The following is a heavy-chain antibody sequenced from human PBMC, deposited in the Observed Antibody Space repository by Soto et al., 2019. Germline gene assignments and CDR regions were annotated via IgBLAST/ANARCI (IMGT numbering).Heavy chain of an antibody. CDR1: GFSLSTSGVG. V-gene: IGHV2-5*02. CDR2: IYWDDDK. Sequence: QITLKESGPTLVKPTQTLTLTCTVSGFSLSTSGVGVGWIRQPPGKALEWLALIYWDDDKRYSPSLKSRLTITKDTAKNQVVLTMTNMDPVDTATYYCAHAYSSRAAGWYFDLWGRGTLVTVSS. CDR3: AHAYSSRAAGWYFDL. J-gene: IGHJ2*01. D-gene: IGHD6-13*01.